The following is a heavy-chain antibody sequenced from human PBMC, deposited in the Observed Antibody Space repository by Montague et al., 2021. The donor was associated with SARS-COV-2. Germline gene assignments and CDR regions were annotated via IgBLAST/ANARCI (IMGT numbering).Heavy chain of an antibody. V-gene: IGHV4-4*07. CDR2: IYTSGST. CDR3: AREGGITIFGVVIGSPYYHYMDV. Sequence: SETLSLTCTVSGGSISSYYWSWIRQPAGKGLEWIGRIYTSGSTHYNPSLKSRVTMSVDTSKNQFSLTLSSVTAADTAVYYCAREGGITIFGVVIGSPYYHYMDVWGKGTTVTVSS. CDR1: GGSISSYY. D-gene: IGHD3-3*01. J-gene: IGHJ6*03.